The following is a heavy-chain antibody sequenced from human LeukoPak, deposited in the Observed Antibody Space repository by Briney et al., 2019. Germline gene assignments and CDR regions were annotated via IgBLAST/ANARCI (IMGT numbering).Heavy chain of an antibody. CDR1: GFTFSNAW. CDR3: AKDQRIRVVVAATD. V-gene: IGHV3-15*01. CDR2: IKSKTDGGTT. Sequence: GGSLRLSCAASGFTFSNAWMSWVRQAPGKGLEWVGRIKSKTDGGTTDYAAPVKGRFTISRDDSKNTLYLQMNSLRAEDTAVYYCAKDQRIRVVVAATDWGQGTLVTVSS. D-gene: IGHD2-15*01. J-gene: IGHJ4*02.